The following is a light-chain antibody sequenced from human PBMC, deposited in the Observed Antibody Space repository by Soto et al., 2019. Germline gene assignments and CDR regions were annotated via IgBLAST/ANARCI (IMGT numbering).Light chain of an antibody. CDR2: GAS. CDR1: QSVSSSS. Sequence: EIVLTQSPGTLSLSPGERATLSCRASQSVSSSSLAWYQQKPCQAHRLLIYGASSRATGIPDRFSGRGAGTVLTLTISRLEPDDFAVYYWQQYGSSRMYTFVQGTKLEIK. V-gene: IGKV3-20*01. CDR3: QQYGSSRMYT. J-gene: IGKJ2*01.